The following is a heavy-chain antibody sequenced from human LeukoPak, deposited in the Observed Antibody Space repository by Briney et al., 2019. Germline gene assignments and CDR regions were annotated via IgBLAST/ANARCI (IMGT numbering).Heavy chain of an antibody. V-gene: IGHV4-34*01. D-gene: IGHD2-21*02. CDR2: INHSENT. CDR3: ARGFAYCGGDCYSPWGLDV. J-gene: IGHJ6*04. CDR1: GGSFSGYY. Sequence: PSETLSLTCAVYGGSFSGYYWSWIRQPPGKGLEWIGEINHSENTNYNPSLKSRVTISVGTSKNQFSLKLSSVTAADTSVYYCARGFAYCGGDCYSPWGLDVWGKGTTVTVSS.